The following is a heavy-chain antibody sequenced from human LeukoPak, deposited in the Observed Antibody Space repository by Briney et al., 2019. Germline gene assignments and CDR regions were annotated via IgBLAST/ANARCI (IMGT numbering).Heavy chain of an antibody. V-gene: IGHV3-23*05. J-gene: IGHJ2*01. CDR2: VVNSGSNT. D-gene: IGHD2-21*02. Sequence: PGGSLRLSCVASGFTFSTYAMSWVRQAPGKGLEWVSGVVNSGSNTYYVDSVKGRFTISRDNSKNMLWLQMNSLRAEDTAVYYCAAAMTEYWYLDLWGRGTLVTVSS. CDR3: AAAMTEYWYLDL. CDR1: GFTFSTYA.